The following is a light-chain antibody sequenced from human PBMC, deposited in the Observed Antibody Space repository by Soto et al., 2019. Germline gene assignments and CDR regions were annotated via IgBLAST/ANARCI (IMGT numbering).Light chain of an antibody. J-gene: IGLJ3*02. CDR1: SGHNSYA. V-gene: IGLV4-69*01. CDR2: LNSDGSH. CDR3: QTWSTDIRV. Sequence: QAVVTQPPYASASLGASVKLTCTLSSGHNSYAIAWHQQQPEKGPRYLMKLNSDGSHSKGDGIPDRFSGSSSGAERYLTISSLQSEDEADYYCQTWSTDIRVFGGGTKVTVL.